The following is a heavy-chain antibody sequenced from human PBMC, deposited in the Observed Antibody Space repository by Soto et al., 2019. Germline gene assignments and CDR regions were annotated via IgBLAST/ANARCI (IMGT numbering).Heavy chain of an antibody. Sequence: QVQLVESGGGVVQPGRSLRLSCAASGFTFSSYGMHWVRQAPGKGLEWLAVISYDGSNKYYADSVKGRFTISRDNSKNTLYLQMNSLRAEDTAVYYCAKSEEEWEIIGDYWGQGTLVTVYS. D-gene: IGHD1-26*01. V-gene: IGHV3-30*18. CDR3: AKSEEEWEIIGDY. CDR1: GFTFSSYG. J-gene: IGHJ4*02. CDR2: ISYDGSNK.